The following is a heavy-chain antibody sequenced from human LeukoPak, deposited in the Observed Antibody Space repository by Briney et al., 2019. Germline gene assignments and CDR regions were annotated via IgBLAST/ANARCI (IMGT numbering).Heavy chain of an antibody. J-gene: IGHJ4*02. CDR1: GGSISSYY. D-gene: IGHD6-6*01. CDR3: GTWSISSSSFDY. V-gene: IGHV4-59*01. Sequence: SETLSLTCTVSGGSISSYYRSWIRQPPGKGLEWIGYIYYSGSTNYNPSLKSRVTISVDTAKNQFSLKLSSVTAADTAVYYCGTWSISSSSFDYWGQGTLVTVSS. CDR2: IYYSGST.